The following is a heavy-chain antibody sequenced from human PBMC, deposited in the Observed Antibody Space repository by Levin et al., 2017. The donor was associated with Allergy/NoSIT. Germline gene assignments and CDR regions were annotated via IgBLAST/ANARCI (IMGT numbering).Heavy chain of an antibody. CDR1: GGSISSGGYS. J-gene: IGHJ3*02. CDR2: IYHSGST. CDR3: ARVSMITFGGVIVPRGAFDI. V-gene: IGHV4-30-2*01. D-gene: IGHD3-16*02. Sequence: SETLSLTCAVSGGSISSGGYSWSWIRQPPGKGLEWIGYIYHSGSTYYNPSLKSRVTISVDRSKNQFSLKLSSVTAADTAVYYCARVSMITFGGVIVPRGAFDIWGQGTMVTVSS.